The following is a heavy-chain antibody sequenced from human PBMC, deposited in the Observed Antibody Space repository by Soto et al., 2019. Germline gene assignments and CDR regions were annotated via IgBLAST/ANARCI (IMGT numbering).Heavy chain of an antibody. J-gene: IGHJ5*02. CDR3: ARDRYENYFDSCGP. CDR2: ISPYSDNT. D-gene: IGHD3-22*01. V-gene: IGHV1-18*01. CDR1: GYTFINYG. Sequence: ASVKVSCKTSGYTFINYGINWVRQAPGQGLEWLGWISPYSDNTKYAQKLQGRFTMTTDTSTNTAYMDLRSLRSDDTAVYYCARDRYENYFDSCGPWGQGTLGTVSS.